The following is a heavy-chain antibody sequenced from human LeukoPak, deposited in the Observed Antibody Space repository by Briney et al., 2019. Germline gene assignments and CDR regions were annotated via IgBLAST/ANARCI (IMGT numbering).Heavy chain of an antibody. CDR1: GGSISSSSYY. V-gene: IGHV4-39*07. J-gene: IGHJ4*02. Sequence: NASETLSLTCTVSGGSISSSSYYWGWIRQPPGKGLEWIGSIYYSGSTNYNPSLKSRVTMSVDTSKNQFSLKLSSVTAADTAVYYCARDYDFWSDFPPLLDCWGQGTLVTVSS. CDR2: IYYSGST. D-gene: IGHD3-3*01. CDR3: ARDYDFWSDFPPLLDC.